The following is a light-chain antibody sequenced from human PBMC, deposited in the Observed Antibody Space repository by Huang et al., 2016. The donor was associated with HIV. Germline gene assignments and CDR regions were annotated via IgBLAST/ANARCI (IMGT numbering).Light chain of an antibody. CDR2: ETS. J-gene: IGKJ4*01. CDR1: QSVSGY. CDR3: QQRKNWPLT. Sequence: DTVLTQSPATLSLSPGERATLSCRASQSVSGYLAWYQQKPGQAPTLLIYETSNRVTGIPARFSGSGSGTDFTLTISSLEPEDFAVYYCQQRKNWPLTFGGGTKVEI. V-gene: IGKV3-11*01.